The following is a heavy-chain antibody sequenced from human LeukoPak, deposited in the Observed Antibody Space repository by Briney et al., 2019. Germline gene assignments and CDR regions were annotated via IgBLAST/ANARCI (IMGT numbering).Heavy chain of an antibody. CDR2: INPNSGGT. J-gene: IGHJ4*02. CDR3: ARTLSSSWSFDY. CDR1: GYTFTSYG. V-gene: IGHV1-2*04. Sequence: ASVKVSCKASGYTFTSYGISWVRQAPGQGLEWMGWINPNSGGTNYAQKFQGWVTMTRDTSISTAYMELSRLRSDDTAVYYCARTLSSSWSFDYWGQGTLVTVSS. D-gene: IGHD6-13*01.